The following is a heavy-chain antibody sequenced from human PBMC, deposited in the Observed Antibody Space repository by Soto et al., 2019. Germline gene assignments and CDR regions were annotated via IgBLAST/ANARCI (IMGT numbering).Heavy chain of an antibody. CDR3: ARDRDYYGSGSFDY. CDR2: ISSSSTI. Sequence: GGSLRLSCAASGFTFSSYSMNWVRQAPGKGLEWVSYISSSSTIYYADSVKGRFTISRDNAKNSLYLQMNSLRAEDTAVYYCARDRDYYGSGSFDYWGQGTLVTVSS. D-gene: IGHD3-10*01. V-gene: IGHV3-48*01. J-gene: IGHJ4*02. CDR1: GFTFSSYS.